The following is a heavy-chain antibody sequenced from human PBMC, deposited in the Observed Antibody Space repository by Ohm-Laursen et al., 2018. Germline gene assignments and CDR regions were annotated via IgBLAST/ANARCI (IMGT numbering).Heavy chain of an antibody. CDR2: IFYTGTT. CDR1: GGSLSGYF. D-gene: IGHD1-26*01. CDR3: ARHVQAHSWSYFAHFDL. J-gene: IGHJ4*02. Sequence: SETLSLTCSVSGGSLSGYFWSWIRQPPGKGLEWIGYIFYTGTTNYKSSLRSRLTISSDTSKGQLSLKLASVTAADTAIYYCARHVQAHSWSYFAHFDLWGQGALVTASS. V-gene: IGHV4-59*08.